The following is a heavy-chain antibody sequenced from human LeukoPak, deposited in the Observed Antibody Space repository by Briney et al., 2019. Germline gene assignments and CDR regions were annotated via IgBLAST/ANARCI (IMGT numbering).Heavy chain of an antibody. J-gene: IGHJ4*02. CDR3: ARESLTGGNYAYFDY. CDR2: IYSGGST. D-gene: IGHD3-3*01. Sequence: GGSLRLSCVASGFTVSSNYMSWVRQAPGKGLEWVSVIYSGGSTYYADSVKGRFTISRDNSKNTLYLQMNSLRAEDTAVYYCARESLTGGNYAYFDYWGQGTLVTVSS. V-gene: IGHV3-53*01. CDR1: GFTVSSNY.